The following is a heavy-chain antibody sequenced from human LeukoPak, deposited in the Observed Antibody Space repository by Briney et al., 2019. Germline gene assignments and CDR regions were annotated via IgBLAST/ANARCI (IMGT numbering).Heavy chain of an antibody. D-gene: IGHD2-15*01. Sequence: PGGSLRLSCAASGFTFTRYWMSWLRQAPGKGLEGVANINENGSEKKYLDSVKGRFTISRDNARNFVYLQLKSLRAEDTAIYYCARDEKDGPLWYWGQGSLVCVPS. V-gene: IGHV3-7*03. CDR1: GFTFTRYW. CDR3: ARDEKDGPLWY. CDR2: INENGSEK. J-gene: IGHJ4*02.